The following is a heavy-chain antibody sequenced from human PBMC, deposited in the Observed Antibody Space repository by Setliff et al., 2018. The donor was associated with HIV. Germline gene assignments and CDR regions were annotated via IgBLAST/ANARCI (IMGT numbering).Heavy chain of an antibody. CDR1: GYTFTRYG. J-gene: IGHJ6*02. CDR2: ISAYNGNT. Sequence: ASVKVSCKASGYTFTRYGISWVRQAPGQGLEWRGWISAYNGNTNYAKKLQGRVTMTTDTSTSTAYMELRSLRSDDTAVYYCARGAIVPAAMVSRYNYYGMDVWGQGTTVTVSS. CDR3: ARGAIVPAAMVSRYNYYGMDV. V-gene: IGHV1-18*01. D-gene: IGHD2-2*01.